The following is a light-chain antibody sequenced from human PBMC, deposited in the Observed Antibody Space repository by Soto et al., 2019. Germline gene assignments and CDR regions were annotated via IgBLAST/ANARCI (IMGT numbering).Light chain of an antibody. CDR3: QQYNSWPLT. V-gene: IGKV3-15*01. CDR2: DAS. CDR1: QSVSSN. J-gene: IGKJ4*01. Sequence: IVMTLSPATLSVSPGERATLSCRASQSVSSNLAWYQQKPGQAPRLLIYDASTRAAGIPARFSGSGSGTEFTLTISSLQSEDLAVYFCQQYNSWPLTFGGGNKVEIK.